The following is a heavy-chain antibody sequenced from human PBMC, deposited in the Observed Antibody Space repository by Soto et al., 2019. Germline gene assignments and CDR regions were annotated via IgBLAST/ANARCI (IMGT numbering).Heavy chain of an antibody. CDR2: IISIFGTA. CDR1: GGTFSSYA. D-gene: IGHD3-22*01. Sequence: GASVKVSCKASGGTFSSYAISWVRQAPGQGLEWMGGIISIFGTANYAQKFQGRVTITADESTSTAYMELSSLRSEDTAVYYCARGGAYYYDSSGIDYWGQGTLVTVSS. J-gene: IGHJ4*02. V-gene: IGHV1-69*13. CDR3: ARGGAYYYDSSGIDY.